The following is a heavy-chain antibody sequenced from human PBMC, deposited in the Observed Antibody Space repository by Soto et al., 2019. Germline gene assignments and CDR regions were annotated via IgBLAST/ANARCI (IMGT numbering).Heavy chain of an antibody. D-gene: IGHD2-2*01. CDR1: GDSVSSNNAA. J-gene: IGHJ5*02. Sequence: SQTLSLTCAISGDSVSSNNAAWNWIRQSPSRGLEWLGRTYYRSKWYNDYAVSVKSRITINPDTSKNQFSLQLNSVTPEDTAVYYCARDLVVPAAPDGDDWFDPWGRGTLVTVSS. CDR3: ARDLVVPAAPDGDDWFDP. CDR2: TYYRSKWYN. V-gene: IGHV6-1*01.